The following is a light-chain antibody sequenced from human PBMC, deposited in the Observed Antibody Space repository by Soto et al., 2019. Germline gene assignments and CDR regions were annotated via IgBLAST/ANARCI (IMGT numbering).Light chain of an antibody. CDR2: GVT. Sequence: QSALAQPPSASGSPGQSVTISCTGSGSDIGAYNFVSWYQQHPGKAPKLMIFGVTERPSGVPDRFSGSKSGNTASLTVSGLQADDEAVYYCYSYAGSYTAVFGGGTKLTVL. CDR3: YSYAGSYTAV. CDR1: GSDIGAYNF. J-gene: IGLJ2*01. V-gene: IGLV2-8*01.